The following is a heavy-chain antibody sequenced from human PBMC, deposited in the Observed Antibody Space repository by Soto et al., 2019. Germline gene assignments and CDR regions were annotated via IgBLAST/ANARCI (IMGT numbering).Heavy chain of an antibody. Sequence: ASVKVSCKASGYTFTSYAMHCVRQATGQRLEWMGWINAGNGNTKYSQKFQGRVTITRDTSASTAYMELSSLRSEDTAVYYCARDLYDSSGYYGGDWFDPWGQGTLVTVSS. D-gene: IGHD3-22*01. CDR3: ARDLYDSSGYYGGDWFDP. J-gene: IGHJ5*02. CDR1: GYTFTSYA. CDR2: INAGNGNT. V-gene: IGHV1-3*01.